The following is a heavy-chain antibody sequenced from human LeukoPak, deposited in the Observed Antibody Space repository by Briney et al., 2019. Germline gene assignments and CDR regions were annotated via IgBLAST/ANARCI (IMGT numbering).Heavy chain of an antibody. J-gene: IGHJ6*03. CDR2: MNAGNGNT. CDR1: GYIFTDYA. D-gene: IGHD2-15*01. V-gene: IGHV1-3*01. CDR3: ARGRGTSGSNRDFYYYYYMDV. Sequence: ASVKVSCKASGYIFTDYAIHWLRQAPGQRPEWMGWMNAGNGNTKYSQKFQGRITLIGDTSAATAYMELSSLRHDDLAVYYCARGRGTSGSNRDFYYYYYMDVWGKGTTVTVSS.